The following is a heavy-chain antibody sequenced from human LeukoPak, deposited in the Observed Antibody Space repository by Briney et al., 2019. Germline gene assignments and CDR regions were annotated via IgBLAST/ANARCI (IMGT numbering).Heavy chain of an antibody. D-gene: IGHD4-17*01. V-gene: IGHV3-48*03. J-gene: IGHJ4*02. Sequence: GGSLRLSCAASGFTFSSYEMNWVRQVPGKEPEWISYISRSGTTKYYADSVKGRFTISRDDAKDSLYLQMNSLRVEDTALYFCAGCFYGDATFDFWGQGTLVTVSS. CDR1: GFTFSSYE. CDR2: ISRSGTTK. CDR3: AGCFYGDATFDF.